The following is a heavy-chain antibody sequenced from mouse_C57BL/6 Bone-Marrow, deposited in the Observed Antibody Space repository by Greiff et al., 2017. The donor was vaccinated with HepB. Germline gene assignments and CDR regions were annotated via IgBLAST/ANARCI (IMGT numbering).Heavy chain of an antibody. J-gene: IGHJ3*01. D-gene: IGHD3-1*01. CDR1: GYTFTSYW. V-gene: IGHV1-50*01. CDR3: ARRASLLSSVAY. CDR2: IDPSDSYI. Sequence: QVQLQQPGAEFVKPGASVKLSCKASGYTFTSYWMQWVKQRPGQGLEWIGEIDPSDSYINYNQKFKGKATLTVDTSSSTAYMQLSSLTSEDSAVYYCARRASLLSSVAYWGQETLVTVSA.